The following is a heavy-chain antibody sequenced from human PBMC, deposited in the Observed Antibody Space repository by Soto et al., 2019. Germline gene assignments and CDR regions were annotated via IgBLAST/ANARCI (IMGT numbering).Heavy chain of an antibody. CDR3: ARDPVAGTYFDY. CDR1: GYTLTSYG. J-gene: IGHJ4*02. Sequence: QVQLVQSGAEVKKPGASVKVSWNASGYTLTSYGVSWVRQAPGQGLEWMGWINAYNGNTNYAQKLQGRVTMTTDTSTSTAYMAMRSLRSDDTAVYYCARDPVAGTYFDYWGQGALVTVSS. V-gene: IGHV1-18*01. CDR2: INAYNGNT. D-gene: IGHD6-19*01.